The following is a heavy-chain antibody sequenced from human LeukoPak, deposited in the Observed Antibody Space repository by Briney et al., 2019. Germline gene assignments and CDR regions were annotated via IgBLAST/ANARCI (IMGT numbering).Heavy chain of an antibody. Sequence: SETLSLTCTVSGGSISSYYWSWIRQPAGKGLEWIGRIHTSGSTNYNPSLKSRVTMSVDTSKNQFSLKLSSVTAADTAVYYCARGILYGSGSYFDYWGQGTLVTVSS. CDR3: ARGILYGSGSYFDY. V-gene: IGHV4-4*07. CDR2: IHTSGST. J-gene: IGHJ4*02. D-gene: IGHD3-10*01. CDR1: GGSISSYY.